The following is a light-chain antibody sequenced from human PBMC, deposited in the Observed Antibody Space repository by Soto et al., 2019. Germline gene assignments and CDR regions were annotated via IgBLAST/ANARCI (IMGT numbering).Light chain of an antibody. CDR3: QHYSAFSVT. CDR1: QSIGDL. V-gene: IGKV1-5*03. CDR2: KAS. J-gene: IGKJ1*01. Sequence: DIQMTQSPSTLSASVEDRVTITCRASQSIGDLLAWYQQKPGEAPKLLIYKASYLESGVPSRFSGSGSGTEFTLTISSLQPEDLATYYCQHYSAFSVTFGQGTKVE.